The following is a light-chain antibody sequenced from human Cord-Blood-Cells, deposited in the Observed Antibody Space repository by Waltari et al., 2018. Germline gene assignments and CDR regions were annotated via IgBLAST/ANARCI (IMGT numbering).Light chain of an antibody. CDR3: QQYYITPPT. Sequence: DIVMTQSPDSLAVSLRARATINCKSSQSVLYSTNNKNYLDWYQQKPRQPPKLLIYWASTRESGVPDRFSGSGSGTDFTLTISSLQAEDVAVYYCQQYYITPPTFGQGTKLEIK. CDR1: QSVLYSTNNKNY. J-gene: IGKJ2*01. V-gene: IGKV4-1*01. CDR2: WAS.